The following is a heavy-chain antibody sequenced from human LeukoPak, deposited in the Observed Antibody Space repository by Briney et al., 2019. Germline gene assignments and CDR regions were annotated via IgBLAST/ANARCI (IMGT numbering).Heavy chain of an antibody. D-gene: IGHD3-10*01. CDR1: GFNLDDYD. CDR3: ARDWAFRGVILYYMDV. J-gene: IGHJ6*03. V-gene: IGHV3-20*04. Sequence: GGSLRLSCAASGFNLDDYDMSWVRQVPGKGLEWVSDINWNGDSTSYGDFVKGRFTISRDNAKNSLYLQMNSLRAEDTALYYCARDWAFRGVILYYMDVWGKGTTITISS. CDR2: INWNGDST.